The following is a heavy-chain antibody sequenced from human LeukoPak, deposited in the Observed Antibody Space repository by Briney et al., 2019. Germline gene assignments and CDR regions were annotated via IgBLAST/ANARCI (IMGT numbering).Heavy chain of an antibody. D-gene: IGHD2-15*01. J-gene: IGHJ4*02. CDR3: TALGAASEY. CDR1: GVTFSNAW. Sequence: PGGSLRLSCVGSGVTFSNAWMSWIRQAPGKGLQRVGHIKSKTDGGTTAYAAPVKGRFTISRDDSKNTLYPQMNSLKSEDAALYYCTALGAASEYWGQGALVTVSS. CDR2: IKSKTDGGTT. V-gene: IGHV3-15*01.